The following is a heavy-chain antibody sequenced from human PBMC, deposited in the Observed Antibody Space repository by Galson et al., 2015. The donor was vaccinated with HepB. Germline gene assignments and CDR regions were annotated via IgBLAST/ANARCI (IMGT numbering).Heavy chain of an antibody. CDR1: GFTFSSYA. V-gene: IGHV3-23*01. J-gene: IGHJ6*02. CDR2: ISGSGGST. D-gene: IGHD6-13*01. Sequence: SLRLSCAASGFTFSSYAMSWVRQAPGKGLEWVSAISGSGGSTYYADSVKGRFTISRDNSKNTLYLQMNSLRAEDTAVYYCAKVIAAAGKLGTLRTLHGMDVWGQGTTVTVSS. CDR3: AKVIAAAGKLGTLRTLHGMDV.